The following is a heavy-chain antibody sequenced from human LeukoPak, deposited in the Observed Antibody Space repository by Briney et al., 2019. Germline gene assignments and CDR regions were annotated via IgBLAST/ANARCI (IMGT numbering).Heavy chain of an antibody. CDR1: GGFISSYY. D-gene: IGHD5-18*01. CDR2: ICCSGST. Sequence: SETLSLTCSVSGGFISSYYWNWFRRPPGKGLEGIGYICCSGSTRSIPSLKSRVTISVDTSQNQFSLKLSSVTAADTAIYYCARGFNPHSYGPQFDYWGLGTLVTVSS. V-gene: IGHV4-59*01. J-gene: IGHJ4*02. CDR3: ARGFNPHSYGPQFDY.